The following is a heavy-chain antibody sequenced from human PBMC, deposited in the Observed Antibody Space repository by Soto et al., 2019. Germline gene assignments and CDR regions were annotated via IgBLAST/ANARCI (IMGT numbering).Heavy chain of an antibody. V-gene: IGHV1-18*01. Sequence: QVHLVQSGAEVKKPGASVKVSCKGSGYTFTSYGITWVRQAPGQGLEWMGWISAHNGNTNYAQKLQGRVTVTRDTSTTTADRDLRSLRSDDTAGYYGARGRYGDYWGQGALVTVSS. CDR3: ARGRYGDY. CDR1: GYTFTSYG. CDR2: ISAHNGNT. J-gene: IGHJ4*02. D-gene: IGHD1-1*01.